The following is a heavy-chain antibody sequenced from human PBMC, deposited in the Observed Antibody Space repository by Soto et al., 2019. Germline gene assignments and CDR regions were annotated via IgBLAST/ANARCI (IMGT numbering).Heavy chain of an antibody. Sequence: PSETVSLKCSVSAGSLGSSSYYFGWIRQPPGKGLECIGRLYYTGTTNYNSSLKSRVTISADKSQNQFSLRLSSVTAADTAVYFVGSYCSRRHCCDFFEPWARGALVHVSS. J-gene: IGHJ5*02. V-gene: IGHV4-39*01. CDR3: GSYCSRRHCCDFFEP. CDR1: AGSLGSSSYY. CDR2: LYYTGTT. D-gene: IGHD2-2*01.